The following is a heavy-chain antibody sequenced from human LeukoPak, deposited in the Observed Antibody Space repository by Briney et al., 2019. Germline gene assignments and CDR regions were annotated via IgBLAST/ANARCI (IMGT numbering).Heavy chain of an antibody. CDR2: INWNGGST. CDR3: ARGGIVVVAATPFDY. CDR1: GFTSDDYG. D-gene: IGHD2-15*01. V-gene: IGHV3-20*04. Sequence: GGSLRLSCAASGFTSDDYGMSWVRQAPGKGLEWVSGINWNGGSTGYADSVKGRFTISRDNAKNSLYLQMNSLRAEDTALYYCARGGIVVVAATPFDYWGQGTLVTVSS. J-gene: IGHJ4*02.